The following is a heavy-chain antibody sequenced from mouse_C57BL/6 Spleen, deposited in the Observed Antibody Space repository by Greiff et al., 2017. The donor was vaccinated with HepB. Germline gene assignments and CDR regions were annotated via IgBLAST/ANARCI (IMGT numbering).Heavy chain of an antibody. CDR1: GYTFTSYW. CDR3: ATPIYYDYDAWFAY. V-gene: IGHV1-53*01. D-gene: IGHD2-4*01. CDR2: INPSNGGT. Sequence: VQLLQPGTELVKPGASVKLSCKASGYTFTSYWMHWVKQRPGQGLEWIGNINPSNGGTNYNEKFKSKATLTVDKSSSTAYMQLSSLTSEDSAVYYCATPIYYDYDAWFAYWGQGTLVTVSA. J-gene: IGHJ3*01.